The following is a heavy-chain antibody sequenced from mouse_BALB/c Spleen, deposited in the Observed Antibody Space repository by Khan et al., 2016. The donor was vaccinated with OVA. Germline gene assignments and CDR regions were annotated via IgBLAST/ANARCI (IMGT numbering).Heavy chain of an antibody. Sequence: QIQLVQSGAELAKPGASVKMSCKASGYTFTTYWMHWVKQRPGQGLEWIGYINPSTTYTEYNQKFKDKATLTADKSSSTAYMQLSSLTSEDSAVYYCARRGVYGIFAYWGHGTLVTVSA. CDR2: INPSTTYT. J-gene: IGHJ3*01. CDR3: ARRGVYGIFAY. V-gene: IGHV1-7*01. D-gene: IGHD2-1*01. CDR1: GYTFTTYW.